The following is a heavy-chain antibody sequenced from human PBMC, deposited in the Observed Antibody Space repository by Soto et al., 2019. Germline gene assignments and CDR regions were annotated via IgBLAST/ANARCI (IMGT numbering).Heavy chain of an antibody. D-gene: IGHD2-8*02. Sequence: SLTCAVYGGSFSGYYWSWVRQPPGKGLEWIGEINHSGSTNYNPSLKSRVTISVDTSKNQFSLKLSSVTAADTAVYYCAGPLVVANADYWGQGTLVTVSS. CDR2: INHSGST. CDR1: GGSFSGYY. J-gene: IGHJ4*02. V-gene: IGHV4-34*01. CDR3: AGPLVVANADY.